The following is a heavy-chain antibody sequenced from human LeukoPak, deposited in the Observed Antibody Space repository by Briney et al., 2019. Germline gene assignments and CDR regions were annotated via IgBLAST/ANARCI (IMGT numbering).Heavy chain of an antibody. CDR1: GGSISSYY. V-gene: IGHV4-39*07. J-gene: IGHJ3*02. CDR3: ARVRDGYNFAFDI. CDR2: IYYSGST. D-gene: IGHD5-24*01. Sequence: SETLSLTCTVSGGSISSYYWGWIRQPPGKGLEWIGSIYYSGSTYYNPSLKSRVTISVDTSKNQFSLKLSSVTAADTAVYYCARVRDGYNFAFDIWGQGTMVTVSS.